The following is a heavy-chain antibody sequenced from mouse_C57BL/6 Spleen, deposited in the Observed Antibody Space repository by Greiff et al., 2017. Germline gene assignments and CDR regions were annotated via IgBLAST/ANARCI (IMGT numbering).Heavy chain of an antibody. Sequence: QVQLQQPGAELVMPGASVKLSCKASGYTFTSYWMHWVKQRPGQGLEWIGEIDPSDSYTNYNQKFKGKSTLTVDKSSSTAYMQLSSLTSEDSAVYYCARNYDYDGAFAYWGQGTLVADSA. D-gene: IGHD2-4*01. CDR1: GYTFTSYW. CDR3: ARNYDYDGAFAY. J-gene: IGHJ3*01. CDR2: IDPSDSYT. V-gene: IGHV1-69*01.